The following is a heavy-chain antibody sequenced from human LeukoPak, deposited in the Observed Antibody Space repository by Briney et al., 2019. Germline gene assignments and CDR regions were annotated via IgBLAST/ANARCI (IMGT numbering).Heavy chain of an antibody. CDR1: GFTFRNAY. Sequence: GGSLRLSCAASGFTFRNAYMNWVRQAPGKGLEWVGRIRSKSDGGTTDYAAPVKGRFTISRDDSKNMVHLQMNSLKAEDTAMYYCARDREGPWGQGTLVTVSS. CDR2: IRSKSDGGTT. D-gene: IGHD1-26*01. J-gene: IGHJ5*02. V-gene: IGHV3-15*01. CDR3: ARDREGP.